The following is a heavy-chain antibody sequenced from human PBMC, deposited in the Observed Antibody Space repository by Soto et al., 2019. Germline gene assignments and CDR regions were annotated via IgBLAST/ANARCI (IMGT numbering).Heavy chain of an antibody. D-gene: IGHD3-10*01. CDR3: TRADSDVVILPDVRPLFDL. Sequence: QVQLVQSGAEVKKPGASVKVSCKTSGYDFFKYNMHWVRQAPGQGLEWMGVINPNGGYTRHAQKFHGRVIMTRDTILKIVYMELSALKSADTAMYYCTRADSDVVILPDVRPLFDLWGQGALVTVSS. CDR1: GYDFFKYN. J-gene: IGHJ4*02. V-gene: IGHV1-46*01. CDR2: INPNGGYT.